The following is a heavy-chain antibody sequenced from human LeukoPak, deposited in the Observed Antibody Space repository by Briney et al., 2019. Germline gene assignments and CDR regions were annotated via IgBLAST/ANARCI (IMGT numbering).Heavy chain of an antibody. CDR3: ARDGSYYDTSAFYSDN. V-gene: IGHV3-11*01. Sequence: SGGSLRLSCAASGFTFSDFQMSWIRQAPGKGLEWLSDISDTGRSIRYADSVKGRFTISRDNAKKSLYLQLNSLRAEDTAVYYCARDGSYYDTSAFYSDNWGQGTLVTVSS. J-gene: IGHJ4*02. CDR2: ISDTGRSI. CDR1: GFTFSDFQ. D-gene: IGHD3-22*01.